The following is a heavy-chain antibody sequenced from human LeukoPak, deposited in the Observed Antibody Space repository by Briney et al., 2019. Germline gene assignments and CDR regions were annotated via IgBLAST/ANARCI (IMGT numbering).Heavy chain of an antibody. V-gene: IGHV3-30*02. CDR2: IWFDGTKK. CDR3: AKVRQYYDRSGYTLDN. J-gene: IGHJ4*02. Sequence: GGSLRLSCAASGFIYRSYWMTWVRQAPGKGLEWVAFIWFDGTKKYYAASVKGRFTISRDNSKKTLYLQMNSLRAEDTAVYYCAKVRQYYDRSGYTLDNWGQGTLVTVSS. CDR1: GFIYRSYW. D-gene: IGHD3-22*01.